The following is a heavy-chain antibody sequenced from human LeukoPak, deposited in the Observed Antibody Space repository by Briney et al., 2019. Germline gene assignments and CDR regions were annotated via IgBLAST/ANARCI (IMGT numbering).Heavy chain of an antibody. CDR2: ISAYNGHT. CDR3: ARVGYCTNGVCPDTAFDI. J-gene: IGHJ3*02. CDR1: GYTFTSYG. D-gene: IGHD2-8*01. Sequence: ASVKVSCKASGYTFTSYGIIWVRQAPGQGLEWVGWISAYNGHTKYAQKFQGRVTMTTDTSTSTAYMELRSLRSDDTAVYYCARVGYCTNGVCPDTAFDIWGQGTMVTVSS. V-gene: IGHV1-18*01.